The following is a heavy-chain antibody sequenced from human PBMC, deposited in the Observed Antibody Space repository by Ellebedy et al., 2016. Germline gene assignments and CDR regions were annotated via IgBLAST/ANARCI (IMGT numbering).Heavy chain of an antibody. CDR3: ARRLPGSSWFPYNWFNP. V-gene: IGHV4-34*01. CDR2: INHSGST. CDR1: GGSFSGYY. D-gene: IGHD6-13*01. Sequence: SETLSLTXAVYGGSFSGYYWSWIRQPPGKGLEWIGEINHSGSTNYNPSLKSRVTISVDTSKNQFSLKLSSVTAADTAVYYCARRLPGSSWFPYNWFNPWGQGTLVTVSS. J-gene: IGHJ5*02.